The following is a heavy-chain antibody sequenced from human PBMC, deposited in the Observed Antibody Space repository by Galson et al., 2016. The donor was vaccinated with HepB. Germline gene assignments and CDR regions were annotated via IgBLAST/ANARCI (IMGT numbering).Heavy chain of an antibody. Sequence: SVKVSCKASGGTFRSQAINWVRQAPGEGLEWMGWISTDNGDINYAQTFQGRLSMTTDTSTSTAYKELRSLRSDDSAVYYCARDWYCSAGSCYDAFDIWGQGTMVTVSS. V-gene: IGHV1-18*01. CDR2: ISTDNGDI. CDR1: GGTFRSQA. D-gene: IGHD2-15*01. CDR3: ARDWYCSAGSCYDAFDI. J-gene: IGHJ3*02.